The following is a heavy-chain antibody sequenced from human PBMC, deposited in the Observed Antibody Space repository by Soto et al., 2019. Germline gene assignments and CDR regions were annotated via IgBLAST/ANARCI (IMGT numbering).Heavy chain of an antibody. D-gene: IGHD2-15*01. CDR1: GYSFTTYW. CDR3: AIQHVTFKLRYYYGMDV. Sequence: GESLKISCKGSGYSFTTYWIAWVRQMPGKGLEWMGNIYPGDSDTRYSPSFQGQVTISADKSISTAYLQWSSLKASDTAMYYCAIQHVTFKLRYYYGMDVWGQGTTVTVSS. J-gene: IGHJ6*02. V-gene: IGHV5-51*01. CDR2: IYPGDSDT.